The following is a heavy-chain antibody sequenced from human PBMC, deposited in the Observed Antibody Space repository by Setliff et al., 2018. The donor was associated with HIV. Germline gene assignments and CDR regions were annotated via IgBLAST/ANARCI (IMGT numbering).Heavy chain of an antibody. D-gene: IGHD5-12*01. V-gene: IGHV1-2*06. CDR1: GYTFSDYF. CDR3: VKAPGTTGGYDFFFDF. J-gene: IGHJ4*02. Sequence: ASVKVSCKASGYTFSDYFIHWVRQAPGQALEWMGRINPNSGVTTYADSVKGRFAISRDNSESTLSLQMNSLRAEDTALYYCVKAPGTTGGYDFFFDFWGQGTLVTVSS. CDR2: INPNSGVT.